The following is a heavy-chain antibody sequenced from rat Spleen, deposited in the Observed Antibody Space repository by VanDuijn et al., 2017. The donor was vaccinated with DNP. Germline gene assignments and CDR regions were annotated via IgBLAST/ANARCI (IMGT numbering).Heavy chain of an antibody. V-gene: IGHV3-1*01. CDR1: GYSITNNY. CDR2: ITYSGDT. D-gene: IGHD4-3*01. J-gene: IGHJ1*01. Sequence: EVQLQESGPGLVKPSQSLSLTCSVTGYSITNNYWGWVRKFPGNKMEWVGHITYSGDTSYNPSLRSRYSITRDTSKNQFFLHLNSVTTEDTATYYCARQNIVRDWFFDFWGPGTKVTVSS. CDR3: ARQNIVRDWFFDF.